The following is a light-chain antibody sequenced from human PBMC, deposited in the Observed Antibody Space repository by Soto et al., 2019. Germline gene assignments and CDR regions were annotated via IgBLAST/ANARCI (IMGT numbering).Light chain of an antibody. CDR3: SSYAGSNTFDVV. J-gene: IGLJ2*01. Sequence: QSALTQPASVSGSPGQSITISCTGTSSDVGSYNYVSWYQQHPGKAPKLMIYEVSKRPSGVPDRFSGSKSGNTASLTVSGLQAEDEAAYYCSSYAGSNTFDVVFGGGTQLTVL. CDR2: EVS. V-gene: IGLV2-8*01. CDR1: SSDVGSYNY.